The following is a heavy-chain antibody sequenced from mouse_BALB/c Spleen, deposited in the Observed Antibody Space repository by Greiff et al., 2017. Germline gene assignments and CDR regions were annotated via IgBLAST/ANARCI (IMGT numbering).Heavy chain of an antibody. D-gene: IGHD2-3*01. CDR3: ARGGFYAAY. CDR1: GYAFSSYW. V-gene: IGHV1-80*01. CDR2: IYPGDGDT. J-gene: IGHJ3*01. Sequence: QVKLQESGAELVRPGSSVKISCKASGYAFSSYWMNWVKQRPGQGLEWIGQIYPGDGDTNYNGKFKGKATLTADKSSSTAYMQLSSLTSEDSAVYFCARGGFYAAYWGQGTLVTVSA.